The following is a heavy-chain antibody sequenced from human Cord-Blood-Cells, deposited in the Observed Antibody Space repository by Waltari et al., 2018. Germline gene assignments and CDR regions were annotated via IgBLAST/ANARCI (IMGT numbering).Heavy chain of an antibody. CDR1: GYTLTELS. CDR2: VEPEEGET. Sequence: QVQLVQSGAEVKKPGASVKVSCKVSGYTLTELSMHWVRQAPGKGLEWLGGVEPEEGETIYAQKYQGRVTMTEDTSTDTAYMELSSLRSEDTAVYYCATGGVHVHYYYYGMDVWGQGTTVTVSS. D-gene: IGHD3-3*01. V-gene: IGHV1-24*01. J-gene: IGHJ6*02. CDR3: ATGGVHVHYYYYGMDV.